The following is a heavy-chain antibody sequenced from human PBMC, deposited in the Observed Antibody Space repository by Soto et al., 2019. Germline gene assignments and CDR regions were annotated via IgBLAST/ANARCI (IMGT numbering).Heavy chain of an antibody. V-gene: IGHV3-30*18. D-gene: IGHD6-19*01. J-gene: IGHJ4*02. CDR3: AKGGRQWLVTSDFNY. Sequence: VQLVESGGGVVQPGRSLRLSCAASGFTFSDYAMHWVRQAPGKGLEWVAVVSHDGRNTHYADSVKGRFTISRDSSKNTVSLEMSSMRAEDTAVYYCAKGGRQWLVTSDFNYWGQGALVTVSS. CDR2: VSHDGRNT. CDR1: GFTFSDYA.